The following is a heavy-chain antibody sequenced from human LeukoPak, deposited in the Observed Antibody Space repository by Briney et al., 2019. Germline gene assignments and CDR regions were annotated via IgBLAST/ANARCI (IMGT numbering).Heavy chain of an antibody. V-gene: IGHV4-39*07. CDR2: INYRGST. J-gene: IGHJ4*02. CDR1: NASISSNTYY. CDR3: ATYKYDYVWGNQHFDY. D-gene: IGHD3-16*01. Sequence: SETLSLTCTVSNASISSNTYYRAWIRQPPGKGLEYIGSINYRGSTNYNPSLKSRVTLSVDTSKNQFSLKLNSVTAADTAVYYCATYKYDYVWGNQHFDYWGQGTLVAVSS.